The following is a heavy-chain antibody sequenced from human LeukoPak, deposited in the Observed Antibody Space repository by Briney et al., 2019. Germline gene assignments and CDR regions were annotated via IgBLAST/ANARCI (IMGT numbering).Heavy chain of an antibody. D-gene: IGHD1-26*01. CDR2: ISSSGSTI. CDR3: ARLAGGSYSDY. CDR1: GFTFSSYT. V-gene: IGHV3-48*01. Sequence: GGSLRLSCAASGFTFSSYTMNWIRQAPGKGLEWVSYISSSGSTIYYADSVKGRFTISRDNSKNTLYLQMGSLRAEDMAVYYCARLAGGSYSDYWGQGTLVTVSS. J-gene: IGHJ4*02.